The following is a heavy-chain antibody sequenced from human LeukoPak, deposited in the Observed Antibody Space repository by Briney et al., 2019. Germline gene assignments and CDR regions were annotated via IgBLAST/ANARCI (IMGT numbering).Heavy chain of an antibody. CDR2: VKYDGSTT. D-gene: IGHD3-9*01. J-gene: IGHJ4*02. CDR1: GFTFSAYW. Sequence: GGSLRLSCAASGFTFSAYWMHWIRQAPGKGLVWVSRVKYDGSTTTYADSVRGRFTISRDNAKNILYLQMNSLRVEDTAVYYCARDLNWLLFDYWGQGTLVTVSS. CDR3: ARDLNWLLFDY. V-gene: IGHV3-74*01.